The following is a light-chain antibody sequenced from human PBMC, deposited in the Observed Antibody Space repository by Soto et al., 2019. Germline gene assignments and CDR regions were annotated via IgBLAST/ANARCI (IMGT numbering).Light chain of an antibody. CDR1: QTILTY. J-gene: IGKJ1*01. CDR3: QQSYNSPQT. Sequence: DIQMTQSPSSLPATVGDEVTITCRASQTILTYLNWYQLKRGKPPRLXIYAASSLQSGVPSRFSGSGSGTDFTLTISSLQPEDFATYSCQQSYNSPQTFGRGTKVDIK. V-gene: IGKV1-39*01. CDR2: AAS.